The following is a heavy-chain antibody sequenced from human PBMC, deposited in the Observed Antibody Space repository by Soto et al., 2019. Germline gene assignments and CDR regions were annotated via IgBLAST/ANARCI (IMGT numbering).Heavy chain of an antibody. CDR2: IYYSGST. CDR3: ARGNDYYDSSGYRPNWFDP. CDR1: GGSISSGDYY. D-gene: IGHD3-22*01. Sequence: SETLSLTCTVSGGSISSGDYYWSWIRQPPGKGLEWIGYIYYSGSTYYNPSLKSRVTISVDTSKNQFSLKLSSVTAADTAVYYCARGNDYYDSSGYRPNWFDPWGQGTLVTVSS. V-gene: IGHV4-30-4*01. J-gene: IGHJ5*02.